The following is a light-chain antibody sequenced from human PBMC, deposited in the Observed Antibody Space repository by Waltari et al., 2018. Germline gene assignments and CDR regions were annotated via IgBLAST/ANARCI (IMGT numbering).Light chain of an antibody. CDR3: QQYKTYSPWA. CDR2: KAS. CDR1: RDISRW. Sequence: DIQMTQSPSTLSASIGDTVTITCRASRDISRWLAWYQQKPGKAPNLLISKASTLESGVPPRFNGSGSGTQFSLTLSSLQPDDFATYYCQQYKTYSPWAFGQGTKVEIK. J-gene: IGKJ1*01. V-gene: IGKV1-5*03.